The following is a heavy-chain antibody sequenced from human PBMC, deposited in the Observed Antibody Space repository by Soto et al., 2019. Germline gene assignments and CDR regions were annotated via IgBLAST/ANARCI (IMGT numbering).Heavy chain of an antibody. CDR1: GGSFSRNP. CDR3: ARGGRGYSSAPRYYFDY. CDR2: IIPIFATV. D-gene: IGHD5-18*01. J-gene: IGHJ4*02. Sequence: QVQLVQSGSEVKKPGSSVKVSCKASGGSFSRNPISWVRQAPGQGLEWMAGIIPIFATVHYAQKFQGRVTITADESTSTAYMELTSLRSEDMAVYFCARGGRGYSSAPRYYFDYWGQGTLVTVS. V-gene: IGHV1-69*01.